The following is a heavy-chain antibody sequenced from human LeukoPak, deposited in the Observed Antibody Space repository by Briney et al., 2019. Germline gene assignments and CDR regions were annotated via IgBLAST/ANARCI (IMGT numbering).Heavy chain of an antibody. CDR2: ITSRGEST. J-gene: IGHJ4*02. D-gene: IGHD3-22*01. CDR1: GFTFSIYA. Sequence: PGGSLRLSCAASGFTFSIYAMSWVRQAPGKGLQWVSSITSRGESTWYVDSVKGRFTITRDNSENTLYLQMHSLRAEDTAVHYCARDRPNYYGSDGHYYRRDGDYWGRGTLVSVSS. V-gene: IGHV3-23*01. CDR3: ARDRPNYYGSDGHYYRRDGDY.